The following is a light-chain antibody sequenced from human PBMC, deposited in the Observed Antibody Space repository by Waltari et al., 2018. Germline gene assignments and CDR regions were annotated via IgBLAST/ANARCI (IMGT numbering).Light chain of an antibody. V-gene: IGLV2-11*01. J-gene: IGLJ2*01. CDR1: SSDLGGYNF. CDR3: CSYADTDTVI. CDR2: DFN. Sequence: QSALIQPPSVSGSPGQSVTISCTGTSSDLGGYNFVSWYQQHPGKAPQLVIYDFNKRPSGVPARFSGSKSGNTASLTISGLQAEDEADYYFCSYADTDTVIFGAGTRLAVL.